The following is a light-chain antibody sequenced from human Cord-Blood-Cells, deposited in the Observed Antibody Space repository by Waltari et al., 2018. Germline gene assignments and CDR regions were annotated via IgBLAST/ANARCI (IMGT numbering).Light chain of an antibody. CDR1: RSNIGAGSD. Sequence: QSVLTQPPSVSGAPGQRVTISCTGSRSNIGAGSDVNWYQQLPGTAPKLLSYGNSNRPSGVPDRFSGSKSGTSASLAITGLQAEDEADYYCQSYDSSLSGVFGGGTKLTVL. V-gene: IGLV1-40*01. J-gene: IGLJ2*01. CDR3: QSYDSSLSGV. CDR2: GNS.